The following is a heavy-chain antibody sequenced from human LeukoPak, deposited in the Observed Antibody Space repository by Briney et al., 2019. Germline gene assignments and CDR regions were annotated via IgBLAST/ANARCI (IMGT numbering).Heavy chain of an antibody. Sequence: SETLSLTCTVSGGSISSSSYYWGWIRQPPGKGLEWIGSIYYSGSTYYNPSLKSRVTISVDTSKNQFSLKLSSVTAADTAVYYCARGEVAYYYFMDVWGKGTTVTVSS. CDR2: IYYSGST. D-gene: IGHD2-21*01. V-gene: IGHV4-39*01. CDR1: GGSISSSSYY. J-gene: IGHJ6*03. CDR3: ARGEVAYYYFMDV.